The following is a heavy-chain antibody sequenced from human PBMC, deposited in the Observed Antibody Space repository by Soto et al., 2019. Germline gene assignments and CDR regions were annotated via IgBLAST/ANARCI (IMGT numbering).Heavy chain of an antibody. J-gene: IGHJ6*02. Sequence: PSETLSLTCTVSGGSISSGDYYWSWIRQPPGKGLEWIGYIYYSGSTYYNPSLKSRVTISVDTSKNQFSLKLSSVTAADTAVYYCARVGRVADCSGGSCYSSGYGMDVWGQGTTVTVSS. V-gene: IGHV4-30-4*01. CDR3: ARVGRVADCSGGSCYSSGYGMDV. CDR2: IYYSGST. D-gene: IGHD2-15*01. CDR1: GGSISSGDYY.